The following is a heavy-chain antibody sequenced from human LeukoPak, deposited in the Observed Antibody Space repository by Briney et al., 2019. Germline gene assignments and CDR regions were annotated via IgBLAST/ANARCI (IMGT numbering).Heavy chain of an antibody. CDR3: AGGIDAFDI. V-gene: IGHV3-21*01. D-gene: IGHD3-16*01. Sequence: GGSLRLSCAASGFTFSTYSMNWVRQAPGKGLGWVSYISSRSGYIFYADSLKGRFTISRDNAKNSPYLLMNSLRAEDTAVYYCAGGIDAFDIWGQGTLVTVSS. J-gene: IGHJ3*02. CDR1: GFTFSTYS. CDR2: ISSRSGYI.